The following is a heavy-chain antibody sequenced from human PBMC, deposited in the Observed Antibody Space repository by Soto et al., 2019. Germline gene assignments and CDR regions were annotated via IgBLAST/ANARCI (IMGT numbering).Heavy chain of an antibody. Sequence: SVKFSCKASGGTFSSYAISWVRQAPGQGLEWMGGIIPIFGTANYAQKFQGRVTITADKSTSTAYMELSSLRSEDTAVYYCARVVDTAMVDYYYYGMDVWGQGTTVTVSS. CDR2: IIPIFGTA. J-gene: IGHJ6*02. V-gene: IGHV1-69*06. D-gene: IGHD5-18*01. CDR1: GGTFSSYA. CDR3: ARVVDTAMVDYYYYGMDV.